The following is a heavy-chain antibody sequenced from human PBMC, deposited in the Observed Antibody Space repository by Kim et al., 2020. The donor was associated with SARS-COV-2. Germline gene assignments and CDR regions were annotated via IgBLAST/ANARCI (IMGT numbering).Heavy chain of an antibody. CDR1: GFSFSSYG. D-gene: IGHD5-12*01. Sequence: GGSLRLSCAASGFSFSSYGMHWVRQAPGKGLEWVAVISNDGSRQFYGESVKGRFTISRDDSKNTVLLQMDNLRGEDTAVYFCVKARRDGYNYYYYGMDVWGQGTTVTVSS. V-gene: IGHV3-30*18. CDR2: ISNDGSRQ. J-gene: IGHJ6*02. CDR3: VKARRDGYNYYYYGMDV.